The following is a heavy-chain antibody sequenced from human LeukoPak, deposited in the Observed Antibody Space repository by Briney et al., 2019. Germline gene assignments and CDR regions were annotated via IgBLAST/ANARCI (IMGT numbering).Heavy chain of an antibody. Sequence: SETLSLTCTVSGYSISSGYYWGWIRQPPGKGLEWIGSIHHSGSTYYNPALKSRVTISVDTSKKQFSLNLRSVTAADTAVYYCARRGWGTSTWYTGDNWFDPWGQGTLVTVSS. D-gene: IGHD6-13*01. J-gene: IGHJ5*02. CDR2: IHHSGST. CDR3: ARRGWGTSTWYTGDNWFDP. V-gene: IGHV4-38-2*02. CDR1: GYSISSGYY.